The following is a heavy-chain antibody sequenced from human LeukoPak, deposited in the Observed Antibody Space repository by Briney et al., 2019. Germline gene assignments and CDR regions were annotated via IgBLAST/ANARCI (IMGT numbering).Heavy chain of an antibody. J-gene: IGHJ4*02. V-gene: IGHV3-21*01. CDR1: GFTFSSYS. CDR2: ISSSSSYI. Sequence: SGGSLRLSCAASGFTFSSYSMNWVRQAPGKGLEWVSSISSSSSYIYYADSVKGRFTISRDNAKNSLYLQMNSLRAEDTAVYYCARASDSSSVFDYWGQGTLVTVSS. CDR3: ARASDSSSVFDY. D-gene: IGHD6-13*01.